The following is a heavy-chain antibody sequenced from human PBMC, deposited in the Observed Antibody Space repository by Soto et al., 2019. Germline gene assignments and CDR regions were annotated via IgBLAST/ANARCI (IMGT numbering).Heavy chain of an antibody. J-gene: IGHJ6*02. CDR2: IYYSGST. CDR1: GGSISSYY. Sequence: SETLSLTCTVSGGSISSYYWSWIRQPPGKGLEWIGYIYYSGSTNYNPSLKSRVTISVDTSKNQFSLKLSSVTAADTAVYYCARVSGWGSGWYGYYYYYGMDGWGQGTKVTVSS. V-gene: IGHV4-59*01. CDR3: ARVSGWGSGWYGYYYYYGMDG. D-gene: IGHD6-19*01.